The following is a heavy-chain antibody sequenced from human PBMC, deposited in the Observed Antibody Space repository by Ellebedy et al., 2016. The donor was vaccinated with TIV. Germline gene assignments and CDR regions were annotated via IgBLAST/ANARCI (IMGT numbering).Heavy chain of an antibody. CDR1: GFTLSSYW. V-gene: IGHV3-21*01. J-gene: IGHJ3*02. CDR3: ARGRSGSHAFDI. D-gene: IGHD3-3*01. CDR2: IGRSSTYI. Sequence: GGSLRLSCAASGFTLSSYWMSWVRQAPGKGLEWVSPIGRSSTYIYYADSVKGRFTISRDNAKSSLYLQMNSLRAEDTAVYYCARGRSGSHAFDIWGQGTMVTVSS.